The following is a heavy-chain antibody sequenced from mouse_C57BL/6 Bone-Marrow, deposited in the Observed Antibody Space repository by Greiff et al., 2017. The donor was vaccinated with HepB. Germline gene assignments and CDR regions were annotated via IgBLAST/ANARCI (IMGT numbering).Heavy chain of an antibody. V-gene: IGHV1-69*01. D-gene: IGHD2-3*01. J-gene: IGHJ3*01. Sequence: QVQLQQPGAELVMPGASVKLSCKASGYTFTSYWMHWVKQRPGQGLEWIGEIDPSDSYTNYNQKFKGKSTLTVDKSSSTAYMQLSSLTSEDSAVYYCARDGYYGAFAYWGQGTLVTVSA. CDR3: ARDGYYGAFAY. CDR2: IDPSDSYT. CDR1: GYTFTSYW.